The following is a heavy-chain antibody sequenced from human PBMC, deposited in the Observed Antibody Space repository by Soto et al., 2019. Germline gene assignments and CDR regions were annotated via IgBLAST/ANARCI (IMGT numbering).Heavy chain of an antibody. CDR2: IIPILTTP. Sequence: SVKVSCKVSGGTFSIYGFSWVRQAPGQGPEWIGGIIPILTTPNYAQKFQGRVTIVADESTTTVYMELSSLKFEDTAVYYCATSVGIAPTGEDGMDVWGKGTSGTGSS. V-gene: IGHV1-69*13. CDR3: ATSVGIAPTGEDGMDV. CDR1: GGTFSIYG. J-gene: IGHJ6*04. D-gene: IGHD6-13*01.